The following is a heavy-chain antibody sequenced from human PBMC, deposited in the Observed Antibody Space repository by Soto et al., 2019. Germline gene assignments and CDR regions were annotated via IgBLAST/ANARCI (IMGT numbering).Heavy chain of an antibody. J-gene: IGHJ4*02. D-gene: IGHD6-19*01. Sequence: PSETLSLTCTVSGGSISSYYWSWIRQPPGKGLEWIGYIYYSGSTNYNPSLKSRVTISVDTSKNQFSLKLSSVTAADTAVYYCARVRYSSGLTKLFDYWGQGTLVTVSS. CDR1: GGSISSYY. CDR2: IYYSGST. CDR3: ARVRYSSGLTKLFDY. V-gene: IGHV4-59*13.